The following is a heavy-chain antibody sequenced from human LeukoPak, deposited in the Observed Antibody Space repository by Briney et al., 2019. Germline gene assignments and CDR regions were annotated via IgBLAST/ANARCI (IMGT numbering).Heavy chain of an antibody. CDR3: ASRPADTTWYGVFDY. J-gene: IGHJ4*02. D-gene: IGHD3-10*01. CDR1: GGSINSHY. Sequence: PSETLSLTCSVSGGSINSHYWSWIRQPPGKRLEGIGYIFNTGNTNYNPSLASRVTMSVDTSRAQFFLRLSPVTAADTAIYYCASRPADTTWYGVFDYWSQGTLVTVSS. V-gene: IGHV4-59*11. CDR2: IFNTGNT.